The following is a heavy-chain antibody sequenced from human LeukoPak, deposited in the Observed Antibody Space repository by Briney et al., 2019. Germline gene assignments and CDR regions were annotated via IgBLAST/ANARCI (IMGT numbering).Heavy chain of an antibody. CDR1: GYTFTSYD. CDR2: MTPNSGNT. CDR3: AREYCSSTSCYFYYFDY. V-gene: IGHV1-8*01. D-gene: IGHD2-2*01. J-gene: IGHJ4*02. Sequence: ASVKVSCKASGYTFTSYDINWVRQATGQGLEWMGWMTPNSGNTGYAQKFQGRVTMTRNTSISTAYMELSSLRSEDTAVYYCAREYCSSTSCYFYYFDYWGQGTLVTVSS.